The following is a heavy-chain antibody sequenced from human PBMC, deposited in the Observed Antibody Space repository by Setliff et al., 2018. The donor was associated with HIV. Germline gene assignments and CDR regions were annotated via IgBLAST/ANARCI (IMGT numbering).Heavy chain of an antibody. CDR3: ARERSGSYYPDLDC. Sequence: PSETLSLTCSVSGGSISSGGSYWSWIRQHPGKGLEWIGYIYYTGSAYYNPSLKSRVNISVDMSKNQFSPNMTSLTVADTAVYFCARERSGSYYPDLDCWGQGTLVTVSS. V-gene: IGHV4-31*03. J-gene: IGHJ4*02. D-gene: IGHD1-26*01. CDR2: IYYTGSA. CDR1: GGSISSGGSY.